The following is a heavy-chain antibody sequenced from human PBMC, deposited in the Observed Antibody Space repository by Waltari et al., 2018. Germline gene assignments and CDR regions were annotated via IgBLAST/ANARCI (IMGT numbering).Heavy chain of an antibody. D-gene: IGHD1-26*01. V-gene: IGHV3-21*01. J-gene: IGHJ3*02. CDR3: ARGHSGTYQRDDAFDI. CDR1: GFTFSNYA. CDR2: ISSNTLYI. Sequence: EVQLVQSGGGLVKPGGSLRLSCAASGFTFSNYAMNWVRQAPGKGVEWGSSISSNTLYIYYGDSMKGRFTSSRDNAQNSLYLQLNSLRVEDTAVYYCARGHSGTYQRDDAFDIWGQGTMVTVSS.